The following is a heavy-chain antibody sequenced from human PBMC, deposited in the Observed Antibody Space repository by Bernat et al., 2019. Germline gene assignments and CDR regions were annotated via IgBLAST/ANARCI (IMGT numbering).Heavy chain of an antibody. V-gene: IGHV3-33*08. J-gene: IGHJ4*02. CDR2: IWYDGSNK. D-gene: IGHD3-10*01. CDR3: ARDFLKGKTLDY. Sequence: VQLVESGGGLVKPGGSLRLSCAASGFTFSSYSMNWVRQAPGKGLEWVAVIWYDGSNKYYADSVKGRFTISRDNSKNTLYLQMNSLRAEDTAVYYCARDFLKGKTLDYWGQGTLVTVSS. CDR1: GFTFSSYS.